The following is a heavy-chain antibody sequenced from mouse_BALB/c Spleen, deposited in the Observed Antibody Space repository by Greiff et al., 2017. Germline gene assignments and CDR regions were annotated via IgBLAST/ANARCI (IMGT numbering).Heavy chain of an antibody. Sequence: QVQLQQSGAELVKPGASVKLSCKASGYTFTSYWMHWVKQRPGQGLEWIGEIDPSDSYTNYNQKFKGKATLTVDKSSSTAYMQLSSLTSEDSAVYYCARSGMMDYFDYWGQGTTLTVSS. V-gene: IGHV1-69*02. CDR2: IDPSDSYT. D-gene: IGHD2-3*01. CDR1: GYTFTSYW. CDR3: ARSGMMDYFDY. J-gene: IGHJ2*01.